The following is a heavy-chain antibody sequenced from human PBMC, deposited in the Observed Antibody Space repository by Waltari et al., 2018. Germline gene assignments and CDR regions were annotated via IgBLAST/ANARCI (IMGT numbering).Heavy chain of an antibody. D-gene: IGHD3-10*01. CDR1: VGSFSGYF. CDR2: INRDGSN. CDR3: ARVGDYHGSGRFGLDV. Sequence: QVQLQQWGAGLLKPSETLSLTCAGYVGSFSGYFWSWIRQSPGKGLEWIGQINRDGSNIYNPSLKSRVAMSVDTLKSQISLRLTSVTAADAAVYYCARVGDYHGSGRFGLDVWGQGTRVTVSS. J-gene: IGHJ6*02. V-gene: IGHV4-34*01.